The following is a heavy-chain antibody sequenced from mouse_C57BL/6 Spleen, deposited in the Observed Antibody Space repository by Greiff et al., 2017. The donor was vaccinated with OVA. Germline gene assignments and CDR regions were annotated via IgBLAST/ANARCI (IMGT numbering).Heavy chain of an antibody. V-gene: IGHV1-22*01. J-gene: IGHJ3*01. CDR2: INPNNGGT. CDR3: ESGPYSNPFAY. Sequence: VQLQQSGPELVKPGASVKMSCKASGYTFTDYNMHWVKQSHGKSLEWIGYINPNNGGTSYNQKFKGKATLTVNKSYSTAYMELRSLTSEDSAVYYCESGPYSNPFAYWGQGTLVTVSA. D-gene: IGHD2-5*01. CDR1: GYTFTDYN.